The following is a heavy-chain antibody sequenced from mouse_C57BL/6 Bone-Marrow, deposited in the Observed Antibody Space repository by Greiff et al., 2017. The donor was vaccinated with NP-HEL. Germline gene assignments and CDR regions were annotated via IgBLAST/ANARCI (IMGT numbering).Heavy chain of an antibody. J-gene: IGHJ3*01. CDR3: AKGPYDYDGAWFAY. V-gene: IGHV2-3*01. D-gene: IGHD2-4*01. Sequence: VQGVESGPGLVAPSQSLSITCTVSGFSLTSYGVSWVRQPPGKGLEWLGVIWGDGSTHYHSALISRLSISKDNSKSQVFLKLNSLQTDDTATYYCAKGPYDYDGAWFAYWGQGTLVTVSA. CDR2: IWGDGST. CDR1: GFSLTSYG.